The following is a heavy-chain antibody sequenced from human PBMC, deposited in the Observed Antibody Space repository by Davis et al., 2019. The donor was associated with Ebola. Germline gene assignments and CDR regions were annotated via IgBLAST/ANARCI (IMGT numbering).Heavy chain of an antibody. CDR2: INHSGST. V-gene: IGHV4-34*01. J-gene: IGHJ6*02. CDR3: ARVDPNYYGMDV. CDR1: GGSSTGYY. Sequence: AGSLRLSCAVYGGSSTGYYCSCIPQPPGKGLEWIGEINHSGSTNYNPSLKSRVTISVDTSKNQFSLKLSSVNAADTAVYYCARVDPNYYGMDVWGQGTTVTVSS.